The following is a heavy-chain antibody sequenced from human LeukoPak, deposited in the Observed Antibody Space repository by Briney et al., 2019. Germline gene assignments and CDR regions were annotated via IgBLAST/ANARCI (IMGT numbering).Heavy chain of an antibody. J-gene: IGHJ6*03. CDR1: GYSISSGYY. CDR2: IYHSGST. CDR3: ARDREVVSRDYYYYMDV. Sequence: PSETLSLTCAVSGYSISSGYYWSWIRQPPGKGLEWIGSIYHSGSTYYNPSLKSRVTISVDTSKNQFSLKLSSVTAADTAVYYCARDREVVSRDYYYYMDVWGKGTTVTVSS. D-gene: IGHD3-22*01. V-gene: IGHV4-38-2*02.